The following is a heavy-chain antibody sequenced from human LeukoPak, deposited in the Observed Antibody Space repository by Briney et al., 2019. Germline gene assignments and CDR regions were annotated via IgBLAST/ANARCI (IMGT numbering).Heavy chain of an antibody. V-gene: IGHV1-2*02. J-gene: IGHJ4*02. D-gene: IGHD3-10*01. CDR2: INPNSGGT. CDR3: VPFGELSPPFDY. CDR1: GYTFTGYY. Sequence: GASLKVSWKAYGYTFTGYYMHWARQAPGHGLEWMGWINPNSGGTNYAQKFQGRVTMTRDTSISTAYMELSRLRSDDTAVYYCVPFGELSPPFDYWGQGTLVTVSS.